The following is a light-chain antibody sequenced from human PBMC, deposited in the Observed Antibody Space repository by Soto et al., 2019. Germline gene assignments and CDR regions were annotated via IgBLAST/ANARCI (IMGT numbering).Light chain of an antibody. CDR3: QQYNNWPQT. CDR2: GAS. J-gene: IGKJ1*01. V-gene: IGKV3-15*01. CDR1: QTINNN. Sequence: VMTQAPSTLSVSPLERSTLSCRASQTINNNVAWYQLKDGQVPRLVICGASTRATDIPARFSGSGSGTEFTLTISSLQSEDFAEYHCQQYNNWPQTFGQGTKVDIK.